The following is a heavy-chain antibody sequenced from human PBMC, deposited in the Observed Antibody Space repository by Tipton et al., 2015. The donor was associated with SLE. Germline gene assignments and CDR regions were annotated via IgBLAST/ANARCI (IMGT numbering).Heavy chain of an antibody. CDR3: ARIRLYYFDY. V-gene: IGHV4-61*05. D-gene: IGHD2/OR15-2a*01. CDR1: GGSISSSSYY. CDR2: IYYSGST. J-gene: IGHJ4*02. Sequence: TLSLTCTVSGGSISSSSYYWGWIRQPPGKGLEWIGYIYYSGSTNYNPSLKSRVTISVDTSKNQFSLKLRSVTAADTAVYYCARIRLYYFDYWGQGTLVTVSS.